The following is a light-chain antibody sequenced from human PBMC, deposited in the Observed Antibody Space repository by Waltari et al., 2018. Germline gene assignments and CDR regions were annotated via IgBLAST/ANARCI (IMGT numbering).Light chain of an antibody. CDR2: DVS. CDR3: SSFTSSTTGI. CDR1: SSDSGGYNY. Sequence: SALTQPDPVSGSPGQSITISCRGISSDSGGYNYVSWYQQHPGEAPKVIIYDVSNRPSGVSNRFSGSKSGSSASLTISGLQAEDEADYYCSSFTSSTTGIFGGGTKLTVL. J-gene: IGLJ2*01. V-gene: IGLV2-14*01.